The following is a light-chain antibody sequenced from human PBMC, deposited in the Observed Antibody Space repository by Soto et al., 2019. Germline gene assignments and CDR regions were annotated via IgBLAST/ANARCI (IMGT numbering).Light chain of an antibody. Sequence: QPVLTQPPSASGTPGQRVTISCSGSSSNIGSNTVNWYQQLPGTAPKLLIYSNNQRPSGVPDRFSGSKSGTSASLAISGLQSEDEADYYCAAWDDSLNVFYVFGTGTKLTVL. CDR2: SNN. CDR1: SSNIGSNT. V-gene: IGLV1-44*01. J-gene: IGLJ1*01. CDR3: AAWDDSLNVFYV.